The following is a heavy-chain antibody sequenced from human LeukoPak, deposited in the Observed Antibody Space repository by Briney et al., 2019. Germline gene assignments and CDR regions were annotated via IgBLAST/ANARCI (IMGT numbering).Heavy chain of an antibody. V-gene: IGHV3-30*02. D-gene: IGHD3-22*01. J-gene: IGHJ4*02. CDR3: AKGGYSYDSSGHTPLDY. Sequence: GGSLRLSCAASGFTFNKYSMHWVRQAPGKGLEWVAFIRYDGSKKSHADSVKGRFTISRDNSKNTLHLQMNSLRAEDTAVYYCAKGGYSYDSSGHTPLDYWGQGTLVTVSS. CDR1: GFTFNKYS. CDR2: IRYDGSKK.